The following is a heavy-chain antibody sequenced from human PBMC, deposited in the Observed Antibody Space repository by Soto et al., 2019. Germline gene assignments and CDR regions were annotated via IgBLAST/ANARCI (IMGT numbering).Heavy chain of an antibody. J-gene: IGHJ3*02. CDR1: GYTFTSYA. CDR3: ARDNYDILTGYSDDAFDI. V-gene: IGHV1-3*01. Sequence: ASVKVSCKASGYTFTSYAMHCVRQAPGQRLEWMGWINAGNGNTKYSQKFQGRVTITRDTSASTAYMELSSLRSEDTAVYYCARDNYDILTGYSDDAFDIWGQGTMVTVSS. CDR2: INAGNGNT. D-gene: IGHD3-9*01.